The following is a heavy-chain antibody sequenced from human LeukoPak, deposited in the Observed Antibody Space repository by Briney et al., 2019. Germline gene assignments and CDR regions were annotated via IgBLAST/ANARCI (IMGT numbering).Heavy chain of an antibody. J-gene: IGHJ1*01. Sequence: SETLSLTCTVSGGSISSSSYYWGWIRQPPGKGLEWIGSIYYSGSTYYNPSLKSRVTISVDTSKNQFSLKLSSVTAADTAVYYCARRRIAARPGYFQHWGQGTLVTVSS. V-gene: IGHV4-39*07. CDR2: IYYSGST. CDR3: ARRRIAARPGYFQH. CDR1: GGSISSSSYY. D-gene: IGHD6-6*01.